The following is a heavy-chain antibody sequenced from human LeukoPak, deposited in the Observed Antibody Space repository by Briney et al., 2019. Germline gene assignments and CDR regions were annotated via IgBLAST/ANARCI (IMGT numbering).Heavy chain of an antibody. CDR3: AKERWDY. CDR1: GFTFDDYA. CDR2: ISWNSGSI. J-gene: IGHJ4*02. Sequence: GRSLRLSCAASGFTFDDYAMHWVRQAPGKGLEWVSGISWNSGSIGYADSVKGRFTISRDNAKNSLYLQMNSLRAEDTALYYCAKERWDYWGQGTLVTVSS. D-gene: IGHD5-24*01. V-gene: IGHV3-9*01.